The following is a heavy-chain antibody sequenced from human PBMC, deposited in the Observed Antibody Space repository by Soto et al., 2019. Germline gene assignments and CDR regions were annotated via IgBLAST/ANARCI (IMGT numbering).Heavy chain of an antibody. J-gene: IGHJ4*02. D-gene: IGHD2-15*01. CDR3: ARGSGYCSGGSCFFFDY. Sequence: QVQLQESGPGLVKPSETLSLTCTVSGGSVSSGSYYWSWIRQPPGKGLEWIGYIYYSGSTNYNPSLKSRVTISVDTSKNQFSLKLSSVTAADTAVYYCARGSGYCSGGSCFFFDYWGQGTLVTVSS. CDR2: IYYSGST. CDR1: GGSVSSGSYY. V-gene: IGHV4-61*01.